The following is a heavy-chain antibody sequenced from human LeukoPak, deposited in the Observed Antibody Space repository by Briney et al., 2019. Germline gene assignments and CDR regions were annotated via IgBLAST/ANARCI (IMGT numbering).Heavy chain of an antibody. CDR2: IKSKSDGGTT. CDR1: GFTFGSYA. D-gene: IGHD4/OR15-4a*01. V-gene: IGHV3-15*01. J-gene: IGHJ4*02. Sequence: PGGSLRLSCAASGFTFGSYAMHWVRQAPGKGLEWVGRIKSKSDGGTTDYAAPVKARFAISRDDSKNTLYLQMNSLKIEDTAVYYCATDRGARDYWGQGTLVTVSS. CDR3: ATDRGARDY.